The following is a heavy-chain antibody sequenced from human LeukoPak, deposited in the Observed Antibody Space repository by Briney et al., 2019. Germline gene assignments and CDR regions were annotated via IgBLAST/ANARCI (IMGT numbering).Heavy chain of an antibody. CDR3: ARATLATINS. CDR2: IYYSGST. V-gene: IGHV4-59*01. CDR1: GGSISSYY. Sequence: SETLSLTCTVSGGSISSYYWSWIRQPPGEGLEWIGYIYYSGSTNYNPSLKSRVTISVDTSKNQFSLKLSSVTAADTAVYYCARATLATINSWGQGTLVTVSS. D-gene: IGHD5-12*01. J-gene: IGHJ4*02.